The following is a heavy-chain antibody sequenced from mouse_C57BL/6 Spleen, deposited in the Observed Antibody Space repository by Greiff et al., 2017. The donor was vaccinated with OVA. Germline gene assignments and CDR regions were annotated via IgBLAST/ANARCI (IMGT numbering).Heavy chain of an antibody. CDR2: IDPETGGT. J-gene: IGHJ1*03. V-gene: IGHV1-15*01. CDR1: GYTFTDYE. CDR3: TELFTTVVATDFDV. D-gene: IGHD1-1*01. Sequence: QVQLKQSGAELVRPGASVTLSCKASGYTFTDYEMHWVKQTPVHGLEWIGAIDPETGGTAYNQKFKGKAILTADKSSSTAYMELRSLTSEDSAVYYCTELFTTVVATDFDVWGTGTTVTVSS.